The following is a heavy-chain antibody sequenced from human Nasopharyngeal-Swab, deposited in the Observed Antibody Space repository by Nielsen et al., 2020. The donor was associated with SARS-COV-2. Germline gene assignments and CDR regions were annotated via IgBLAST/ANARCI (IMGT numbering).Heavy chain of an antibody. V-gene: IGHV2-70*01. J-gene: IGHJ6*02. Sequence: SGPTLVKPTQTLTLTCTFSGFPLSASGMCVNWIRQTPGKALEWLALINWDDHKYYSTSLRTRPNISKDTSKNQVVLTMTNMDPVDTGTYYCARMYSTGYYYYGMDVWGQGTTVTVSS. CDR1: GFPLSASGMC. D-gene: IGHD3-10*01. CDR2: INWDDHK. CDR3: ARMYSTGYYYYGMDV.